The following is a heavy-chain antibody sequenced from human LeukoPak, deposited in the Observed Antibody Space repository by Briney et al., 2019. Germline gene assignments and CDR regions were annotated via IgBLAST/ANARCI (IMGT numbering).Heavy chain of an antibody. J-gene: IGHJ4*02. CDR3: ASDYYDSSIRFDY. CDR1: GFTFSSYS. D-gene: IGHD3-22*01. V-gene: IGHV3-7*01. Sequence: QPGGPLRLSCAASGFTFSSYSMNWVRQAPGKGLEWVANIKQDGSEKYYVDSVKGRFTISRDNAKNSLYLQMSSLRAEDTAVYYCASDYYDSSIRFDYWGQGTLVTVSS. CDR2: IKQDGSEK.